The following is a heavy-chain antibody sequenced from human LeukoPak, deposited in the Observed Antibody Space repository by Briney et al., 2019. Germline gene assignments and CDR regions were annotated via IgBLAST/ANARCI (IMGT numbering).Heavy chain of an antibody. J-gene: IGHJ4*02. CDR2: INPNSGGT. V-gene: IGHV1-2*02. D-gene: IGHD3-22*01. CDR1: GYIFTGYL. CDR3: ARGSGSEVVSYVDY. Sequence: ASVKVSCKASGYIFTGYLMHWMRQAPGQGLEWMGRINPNSGGTNYAQKFQGVVTLTRDASISTAYMELSSLRSDDTSVYYCARGSGSEVVSYVDYWGQGTLVTVSS.